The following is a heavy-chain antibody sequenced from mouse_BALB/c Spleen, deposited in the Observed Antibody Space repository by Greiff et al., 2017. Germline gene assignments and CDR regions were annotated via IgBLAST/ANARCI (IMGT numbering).Heavy chain of an antibody. J-gene: IGHJ4*01. CDR2: INPGSGGT. V-gene: IGHV1-54*01. CDR3: ARRLKFITTVVADAMDY. CDR1: GYAFTNYL. Sequence: VQLQQSGAELVRPGTSVKVSCKASGYAFTNYLIEWVKQRPGQGLEWIGVINPGSGGTNYNEKFKGKATLTADKSSSTAYMQLSSLTSDDSAVYFCARRLKFITTVVADAMDYWGQGTSVTVSS. D-gene: IGHD1-1*01.